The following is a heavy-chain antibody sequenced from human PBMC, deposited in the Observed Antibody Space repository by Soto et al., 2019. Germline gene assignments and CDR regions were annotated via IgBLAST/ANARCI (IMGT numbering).Heavy chain of an antibody. CDR1: GGSSSGYF. J-gene: IGHJ5*02. CDR2: INHGGST. CDR3: AAYSSSWSNWLDP. V-gene: IGHV4-34*01. D-gene: IGHD6-13*01. Sequence: SETLSLTCAVYGGSSSGYFWSWIRQPPGKGLEWIGEINHGGSTNYNPSLKSRVTISVDTSMNQFSLKLTSVTAADTAVYYCAAYSSSWSNWLDPWGQGTLVTVSS.